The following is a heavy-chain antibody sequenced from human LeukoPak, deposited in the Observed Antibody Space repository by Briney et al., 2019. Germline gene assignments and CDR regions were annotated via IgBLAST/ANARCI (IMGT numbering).Heavy chain of an antibody. CDR3: ARDVPYYDFWSGYYKDYYYYMDV. CDR1: SGSISNFH. J-gene: IGHJ6*03. Sequence: KSSETLSLTCSVSSGSISNFHWSWIRQPAGKGLEWIGRIFTSGSTNYNPSLKSRVTMSVDKSKNQFSLKLSSVTAADTAVYYCARDVPYYDFWSGYYKDYYYYMDVWGKGTTVTVSS. CDR2: IFTSGST. D-gene: IGHD3-3*01. V-gene: IGHV4-4*07.